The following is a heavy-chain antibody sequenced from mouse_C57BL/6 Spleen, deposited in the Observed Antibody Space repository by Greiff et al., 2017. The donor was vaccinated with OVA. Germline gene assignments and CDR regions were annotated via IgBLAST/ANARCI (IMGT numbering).Heavy chain of an antibody. D-gene: IGHD1-1*01. CDR1: GFTFNTYA. Sequence: EVNVVESGGGLVQPKGSLKLSCAASGFTFNTYAMHWVRQAPGKGLEWVARIRSKSSNYATYYADSVKDRFTISRDDSQSMLYLQMNNLKTEDTAMYYCVREGYYYGSSHYYAMDYWGQGTSVTVSS. CDR3: VREGYYYGSSHYYAMDY. CDR2: IRSKSSNYAT. V-gene: IGHV10-3*01. J-gene: IGHJ4*01.